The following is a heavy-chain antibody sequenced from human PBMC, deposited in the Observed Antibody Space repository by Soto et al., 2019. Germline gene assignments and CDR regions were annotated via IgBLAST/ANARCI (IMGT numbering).Heavy chain of an antibody. J-gene: IGHJ4*02. D-gene: IGHD3-22*01. V-gene: IGHV3-30*18. CDR3: AKDRPSHDSSSVGNY. CDR1: GFTFSSYG. Sequence: QVQLVESGGGVVQPGRSLRLSCAASGFTFSSYGMHWVRQAPGKGLEWVVVISYDGSNKYYADSVKGRFTISRDNSKNTLYLQMNSLRAEDTAVYYCAKDRPSHDSSSVGNYWGQGTLVTVSS. CDR2: ISYDGSNK.